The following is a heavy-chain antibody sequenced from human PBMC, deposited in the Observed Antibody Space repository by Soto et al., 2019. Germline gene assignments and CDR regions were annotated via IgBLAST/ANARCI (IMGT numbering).Heavy chain of an antibody. Sequence: QLHLVQSGAVVKKPGASVTVSCSASGYPVTAYYMHWVRQAPGRGLEWMGGINPATGAAKYTQTFPGRVTVTRDTSTSTVFTELRGLTSGDTVVFYWARGGGVGVAGSAAFDMWGQGTLVTVSS. V-gene: IGHV1-2*05. CDR3: ARGGGVGVAGSAAFDM. CDR1: GYPVTAYY. CDR2: INPATGAA. J-gene: IGHJ3*02. D-gene: IGHD3-3*01.